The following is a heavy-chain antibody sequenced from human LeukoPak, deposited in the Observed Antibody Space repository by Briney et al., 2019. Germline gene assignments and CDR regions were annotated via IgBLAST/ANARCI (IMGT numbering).Heavy chain of an antibody. CDR2: IYSDNT. Sequence: GGSLRLSCTISGFTVSSNTMSWVRQAPGKGLEWVSFIYSDNTHYSDSVKGRFTISRDNSKNTLYLQMNSLRAEDTAVYYCARRAGAYSHPYDYWGQGTLVTVSS. CDR1: GFTVSSNT. V-gene: IGHV3-53*01. J-gene: IGHJ4*02. D-gene: IGHD4/OR15-4a*01. CDR3: ARRAGAYSHPYDY.